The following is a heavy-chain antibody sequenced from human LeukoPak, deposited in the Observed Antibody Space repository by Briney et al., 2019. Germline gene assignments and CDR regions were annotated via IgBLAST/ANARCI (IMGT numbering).Heavy chain of an antibody. D-gene: IGHD6-19*01. CDR3: ARAGYSSGHR. V-gene: IGHV3-7*01. Sequence: GGSLRLSCAASGFTFTNYWMNWVRQAPGKGLEGVAFIKEDGSQKYYVDSVKGRFTISRDNAKNSLYLQMNSLRAEDTAIYYCARAGYSSGHRWGQGTLVTVSS. CDR2: IKEDGSQK. CDR1: GFTFTNYW. J-gene: IGHJ5*02.